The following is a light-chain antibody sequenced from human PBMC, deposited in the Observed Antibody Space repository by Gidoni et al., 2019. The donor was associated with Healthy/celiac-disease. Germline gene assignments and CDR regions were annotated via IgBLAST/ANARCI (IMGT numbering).Light chain of an antibody. J-gene: IGLJ2*01. V-gene: IGLV2-14*01. Sequence: QSALPQPASVSGSHGQSITISCTGTSRDVGGYNYVSWYQQHPGNAPKLMIYEVSNRPSGVSNRFSGSKSGNTASLTISGLQAEDEADYYCSSYTSSSTLYVVFGGGTKLTVL. CDR2: EVS. CDR1: SRDVGGYNY. CDR3: SSYTSSSTLYVV.